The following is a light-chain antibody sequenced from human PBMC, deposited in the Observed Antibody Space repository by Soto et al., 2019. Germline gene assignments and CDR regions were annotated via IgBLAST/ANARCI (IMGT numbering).Light chain of an antibody. V-gene: IGLV2-8*01. CDR1: SSDVGGYDY. J-gene: IGLJ1*01. CDR3: QSYDSSLSGYV. Sequence: QSALTQPPSASGAPGQSVTISCTGTSSDVGGYDYVSWYQQHPGKAPKLMIYEVTIRPSGVPDRFAGSKSGTSVSLAITGLQSDDEADYYCQSYDSSLSGYVFGTGTKVTVL. CDR2: EVT.